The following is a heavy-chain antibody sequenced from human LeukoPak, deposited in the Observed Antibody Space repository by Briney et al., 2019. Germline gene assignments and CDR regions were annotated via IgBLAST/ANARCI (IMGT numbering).Heavy chain of an antibody. CDR2: INPNSAGT. Sequence: ASVKVSCKASGYTFSGYYMHWVRQAPGQGLEWMGWINPNSAGTNYAQKFQGRVTMTRDSSISTAYMELSRLRSDDTAVYYCARFMVRGVQIFDYWGQGTLVTVSS. CDR3: ARFMVRGVQIFDY. D-gene: IGHD3-10*01. CDR1: GYTFSGYY. J-gene: IGHJ4*02. V-gene: IGHV1-2*02.